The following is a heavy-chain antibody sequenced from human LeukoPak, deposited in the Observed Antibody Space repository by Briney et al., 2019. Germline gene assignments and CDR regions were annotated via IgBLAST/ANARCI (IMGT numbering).Heavy chain of an antibody. J-gene: IGHJ5*02. Sequence: ASVKVSCKASGGTFSSYAISWVRQALGQGLEWMGGIIPIFGTANYAQKLQGRVTMTTDTSTSTAYMELRSLRSDDTAVYYCARDLTMVRGVIITPDWFDPWGQGTLVTVSS. V-gene: IGHV1-69*05. D-gene: IGHD3-10*01. CDR2: IIPIFGTA. CDR1: GGTFSSYA. CDR3: ARDLTMVRGVIITPDWFDP.